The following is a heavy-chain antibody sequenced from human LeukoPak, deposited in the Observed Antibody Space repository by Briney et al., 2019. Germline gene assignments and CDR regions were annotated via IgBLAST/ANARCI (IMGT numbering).Heavy chain of an antibody. J-gene: IGHJ3*02. CDR2: IYSGGST. CDR3: ARRRYFDWLLDEDAFDI. Sequence: PGGSLRLSCAASGFTVSSNYMSWVRQDPGEGLEWVSVIYSGGSTYYADSVKGRFTISRDNSKNTLYRQMNSLRAEDTAVYYCARRRYFDWLLDEDAFDIWGQGTMVTVSS. D-gene: IGHD3-9*01. V-gene: IGHV3-66*01. CDR1: GFTVSSNY.